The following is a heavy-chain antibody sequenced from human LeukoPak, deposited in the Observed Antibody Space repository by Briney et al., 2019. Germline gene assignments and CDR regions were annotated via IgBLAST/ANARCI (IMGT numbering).Heavy chain of an antibody. CDR2: IYHSGST. J-gene: IGHJ3*02. CDR3: VRGHLVGGWFKYDAFDI. V-gene: IGHV4-59*01. Sequence: SETLPLTCIVSGDSISSNYWSWIRQPPGKGLEWIGYIYHSGSTNYNPSLKSRVTISIDTSRKHFSLKLSSVTAADTAVYYCVRGHLVGGWFKYDAFDIWGQGTMVTVSS. D-gene: IGHD6-19*01. CDR1: GDSISSNY.